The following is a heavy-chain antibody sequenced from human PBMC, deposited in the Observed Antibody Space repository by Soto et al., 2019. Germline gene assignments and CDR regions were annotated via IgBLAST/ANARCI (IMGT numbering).Heavy chain of an antibody. D-gene: IGHD3-3*01. J-gene: IGHJ4*02. Sequence: QVQLQESGPGLVKPSETLSLTCTVSGGSISSYYWSWIRQPPGKGLEWIGYMYYSGSTNYNPSLKSRVTISVDSSKKQFSLKLSSVTAADTAVYCCASVLLFLEWLPFDYWGQGNLVTVSS. V-gene: IGHV4-59*08. CDR3: ASVLLFLEWLPFDY. CDR1: GGSISSYY. CDR2: MYYSGST.